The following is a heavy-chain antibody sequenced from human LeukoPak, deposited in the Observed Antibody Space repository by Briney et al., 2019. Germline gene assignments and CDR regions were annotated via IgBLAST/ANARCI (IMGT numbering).Heavy chain of an antibody. J-gene: IGHJ4*02. CDR3: ARDRPEGRAVAAAFDY. CDR1: GFTFSHYS. V-gene: IGHV3-21*01. D-gene: IGHD6-19*01. CDR2: ISSGSDYI. Sequence: GGSLRLSCAASGFTFSHYSMNWVRQTPGKGLEWVSSISSGSDYIYNADSVKGRFSVSRDNAKNSLYLQMNSLRAEDTAVYYCARDRPEGRAVAAAFDYWGQGTLVTVPS.